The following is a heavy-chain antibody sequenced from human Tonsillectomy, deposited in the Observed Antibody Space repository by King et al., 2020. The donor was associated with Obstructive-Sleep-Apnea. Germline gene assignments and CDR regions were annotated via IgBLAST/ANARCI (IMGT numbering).Heavy chain of an antibody. J-gene: IGHJ5*02. CDR3: ARSPYGSGIMGYFDP. D-gene: IGHD3-10*01. Sequence: QLQESGPGLVKPSETLSLTCTVSGGSISTYYWSWLRQPPGKRLEWIGYIYYSGSSNYNPPLKRRVSITVETSKNQFSLKLTSVTAADTAVYYCARSPYGSGIMGYFDPWGQGTLVTVSS. CDR1: GGSISTYY. V-gene: IGHV4-59*01. CDR2: IYYSGSS.